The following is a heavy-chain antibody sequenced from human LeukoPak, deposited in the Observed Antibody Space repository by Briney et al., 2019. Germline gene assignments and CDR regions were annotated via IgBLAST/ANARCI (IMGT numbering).Heavy chain of an antibody. CDR1: GYSFTSYW. D-gene: IGHD5-18*01. CDR3: ARLRGRYSYGSLDLDY. J-gene: IGHJ4*02. Sequence: GESLKISCQGSGYSFTSYWIGWVRQMPGKGLEWMGIIYPGDSDTRYSPSFQGQVTISADKSISTAYLQWSSLKASDTAMYYCARLRGRYSYGSLDLDYWGQGTLVTVSS. V-gene: IGHV5-51*01. CDR2: IYPGDSDT.